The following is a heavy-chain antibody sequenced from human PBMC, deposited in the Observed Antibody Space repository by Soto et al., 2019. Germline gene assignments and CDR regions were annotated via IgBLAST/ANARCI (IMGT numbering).Heavy chain of an antibody. J-gene: IGHJ4*02. CDR2: IYPGDSDT. V-gene: IGHV5-51*01. Sequence: GESLKISCKGSGSSFTSYWIGWVRQMPGKGLEWMGIIYPGDSDTRYSPSFQGQVTISADKSISTAYLQWSSLKASDTAMYYCASGPITMILVAPPDYWGQGSLVTVSS. CDR1: GSSFTSYW. CDR3: ASGPITMILVAPPDY. D-gene: IGHD3-22*01.